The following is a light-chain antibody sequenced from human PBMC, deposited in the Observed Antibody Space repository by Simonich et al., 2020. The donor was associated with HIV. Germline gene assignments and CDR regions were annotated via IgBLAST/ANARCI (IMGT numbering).Light chain of an antibody. CDR3: QQYNNWPYT. CDR2: KAS. V-gene: IGKV1-5*03. J-gene: IGKJ2*01. Sequence: DIQMTQSPSTLSASVGDRVTITCRASKSISDWLAWYQQKPGKAPKFLIYKASTLESGVPSRFSGSGSGTEFTLTISSLQSEDFAVYYCQQYNNWPYTFGQGTKLDIK. CDR1: KSISDW.